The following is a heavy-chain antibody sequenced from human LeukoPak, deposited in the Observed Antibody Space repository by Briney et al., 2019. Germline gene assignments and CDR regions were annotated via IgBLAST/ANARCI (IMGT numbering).Heavy chain of an antibody. D-gene: IGHD6-19*01. CDR1: GFTFSSYS. CDR2: ISSSSSYI. Sequence: GGSLRLSCAASGFTFSSYSMNWVRQAPGKGLEWVSSISSSSSYIYYADSVKGRFTISRDKAKNSLYLQMNSLRAEDTAVYYCARFAVAGIDYWGQGTLVTVSS. J-gene: IGHJ4*02. V-gene: IGHV3-21*01. CDR3: ARFAVAGIDY.